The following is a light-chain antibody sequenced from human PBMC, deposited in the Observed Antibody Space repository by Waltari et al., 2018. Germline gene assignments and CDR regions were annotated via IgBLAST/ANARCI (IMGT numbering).Light chain of an antibody. Sequence: DIVLTQTPLSSPVTLGQPASTSCRSNQALLHSNGNTYLNWVQQKPGQPPRLLIYHISNRFSGVPDRFSGSGAGTDFTLKISRVEAEDVAVYYCVQSTHFPRTFGQGTKLEIK. CDR2: HIS. CDR3: VQSTHFPRT. CDR1: QALLHSNGNTY. V-gene: IGKV2-24*01. J-gene: IGKJ1*01.